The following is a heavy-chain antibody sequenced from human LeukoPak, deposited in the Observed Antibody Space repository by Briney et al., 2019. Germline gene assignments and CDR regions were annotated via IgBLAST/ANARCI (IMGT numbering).Heavy chain of an antibody. CDR2: IRYDGSNK. V-gene: IGHV3-30*02. CDR3: ARTSGYDPTNFDY. Sequence: GGSLRLACAGSGFTFSSYGMHWVRQAPGKGLEWVAFIRYDGSNKYYADSVKGRFTISRDNSKNTLYLQMNSMRAEDTAVYYCARTSGYDPTNFDYWGQGTLVTVSS. J-gene: IGHJ4*02. CDR1: GFTFSSYG. D-gene: IGHD5-12*01.